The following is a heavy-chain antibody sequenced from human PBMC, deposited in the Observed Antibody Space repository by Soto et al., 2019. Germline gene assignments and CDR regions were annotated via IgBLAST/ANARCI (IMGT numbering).Heavy chain of an antibody. CDR1: GYTFTGYY. J-gene: IGHJ4*02. D-gene: IGHD2-15*01. V-gene: IGHV1-2*02. CDR2: INPNSGGT. CDR3: ARGVGGYCSGGSCPIDY. Sequence: QVQLVQSGAEVKKPGASVKVSCKASGYTFTGYYMHWVRQAPGQGLEWMGWINPNSGGTNDAQKFQGGVTMTRDTTISTAYMELSRLRSDDTAVYYCARGVGGYCSGGSCPIDYWGQGTLVTVSS.